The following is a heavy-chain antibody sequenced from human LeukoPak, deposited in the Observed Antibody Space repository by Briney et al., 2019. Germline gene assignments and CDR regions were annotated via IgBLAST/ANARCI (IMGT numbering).Heavy chain of an antibody. Sequence: SVKVSCKASGGTFSSYAISWVRQAPGQGLEWMGRIIPILGIANYAQKFQGRVTITADKSTSTAYMELSSLRSDDTAMYYCAREGTENYYFDYWGQGTLVTVSS. J-gene: IGHJ4*02. V-gene: IGHV1-69*04. CDR1: GGTFSSYA. D-gene: IGHD1-1*01. CDR2: IIPILGIA. CDR3: AREGTENYYFDY.